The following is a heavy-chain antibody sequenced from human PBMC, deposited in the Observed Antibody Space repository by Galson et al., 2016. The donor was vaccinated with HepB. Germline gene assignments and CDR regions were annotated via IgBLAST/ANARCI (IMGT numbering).Heavy chain of an antibody. Sequence: SVKVSCKVSGYTLTKLSIHWVRQAPGKGLEWMGGSDPENGETIFPQKFQGRVTMTEDTSTDTAYMELSSLGYEDTAVYCCSTIRWELLSNSYYYAMYVWGQGTTVSVSS. CDR1: GYTLTKLS. CDR2: SDPENGET. V-gene: IGHV1-24*01. D-gene: IGHD1-26*01. J-gene: IGHJ6*02. CDR3: STIRWELLSNSYYYAMYV.